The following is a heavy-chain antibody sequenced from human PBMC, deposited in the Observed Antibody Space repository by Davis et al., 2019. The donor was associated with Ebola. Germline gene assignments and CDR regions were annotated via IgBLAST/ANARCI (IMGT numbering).Heavy chain of an antibody. D-gene: IGHD2-2*02. V-gene: IGHV1-18*01. CDR3: ARDRAPCSSTSCYTALDY. CDR1: GYTFTSYG. CDR2: ISAYNGNT. Sequence: ASVKVSCKASGYTFTSYGISWVRQAPGQGLEWMGWISAYNGNTNYAQKLQGRVTMTTDTSTSTAYMELRSLRSDDTAVYYCARDRAPCSSTSCYTALDYCGQGTLVTVSS. J-gene: IGHJ4*02.